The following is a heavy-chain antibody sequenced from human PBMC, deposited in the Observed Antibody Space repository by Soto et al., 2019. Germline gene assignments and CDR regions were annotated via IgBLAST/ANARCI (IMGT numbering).Heavy chain of an antibody. D-gene: IGHD6-6*01. J-gene: IGHJ4*02. CDR3: ARVGGLAARTFDY. CDR2: IYYSGST. V-gene: IGHV4-59*01. Sequence: SETLSLTCTVSGGYISDFYWSWIRPPPGKGLEWIGYIYYSGSTNYNPSLKSRVTISVDTSKNQFSLNLRSMSPADTAVYYCARVGGLAARTFDYWGPGTLVTVSS. CDR1: GGYISDFY.